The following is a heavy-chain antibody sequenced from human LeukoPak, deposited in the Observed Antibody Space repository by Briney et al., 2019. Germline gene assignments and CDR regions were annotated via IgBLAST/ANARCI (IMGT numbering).Heavy chain of an antibody. CDR2: ITSSSRYT. J-gene: IGHJ4*02. CDR3: ARTYYDILTGYNPYFDY. CDR1: VFTFSTYN. Sequence: GGSLRLSCAASVFTFSTYNMNWVRQAPGKGLEWVSSITSSSRYTFYADSVKGRFTISRDNAKNSLYLQMNSLRAEDTAVYYCARTYYDILTGYNPYFDYWGQGTLVTVSS. D-gene: IGHD3-9*01. V-gene: IGHV3-21*01.